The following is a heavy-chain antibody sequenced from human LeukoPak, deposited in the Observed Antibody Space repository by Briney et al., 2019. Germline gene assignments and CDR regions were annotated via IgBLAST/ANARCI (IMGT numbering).Heavy chain of an antibody. Sequence: GGSLRLSCAASGFTFSSYWMYWVRQAPGKGLVWVARINSDGSSTTYADSVKGRFTISRDNAKNTLYLQMNSLRAEDTAVYYCASITMARGVMSYYYGMDVWGQGTTVTVSS. V-gene: IGHV3-74*01. CDR3: ASITMARGVMSYYYGMDV. CDR1: GFTFSSYW. J-gene: IGHJ6*02. CDR2: INSDGSST. D-gene: IGHD3-10*01.